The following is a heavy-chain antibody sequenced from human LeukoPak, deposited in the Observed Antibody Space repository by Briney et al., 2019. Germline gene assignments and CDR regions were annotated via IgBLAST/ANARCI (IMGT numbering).Heavy chain of an antibody. CDR1: GFTFGDYA. CDR2: ISGSGGST. Sequence: PGGSLRLPCTASGFTFGDYAMSWVRQAPGKGLERVSAISGSGGSTYYADSVKGRFTISRDNSKNTLYLQMNSLRAEDTAVYYCAKDTAYYGGNSVVDYWGQGTLVTVSS. D-gene: IGHD4-23*01. CDR3: AKDTAYYGGNSVVDY. J-gene: IGHJ4*02. V-gene: IGHV3-23*01.